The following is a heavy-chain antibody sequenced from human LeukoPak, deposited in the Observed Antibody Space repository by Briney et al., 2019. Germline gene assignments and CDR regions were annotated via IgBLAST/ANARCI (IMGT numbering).Heavy chain of an antibody. V-gene: IGHV4-59*08. CDR1: GGSISPYY. Sequence: PSETLSLTCTVSGGSISPYYWSWIRQPPGKGLEWIGYIYYSGSTKYNPSLKSRVTISVDTSKNQFSLKLSSVTAADTAIYYCARFLTTVTTVGIANYFDYWGQGTLVTVSP. CDR3: ARFLTTVTTVGIANYFDY. J-gene: IGHJ4*02. D-gene: IGHD4-17*01. CDR2: IYYSGST.